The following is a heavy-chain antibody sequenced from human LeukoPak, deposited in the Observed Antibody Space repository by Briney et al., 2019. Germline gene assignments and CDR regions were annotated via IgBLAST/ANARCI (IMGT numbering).Heavy chain of an antibody. Sequence: ASVRVSCKASGYTFTGYYIHWVRQAPGQGLEWMGIINPSGGSTSYAQKFQGRVTMTRDTSTSTVYMELSSLRSEDTAVYYCARDYTEYYYDSSGYPDCWGQGTLVTVSS. CDR3: ARDYTEYYYDSSGYPDC. CDR2: INPSGGST. J-gene: IGHJ4*02. V-gene: IGHV1-46*01. CDR1: GYTFTGYY. D-gene: IGHD3-22*01.